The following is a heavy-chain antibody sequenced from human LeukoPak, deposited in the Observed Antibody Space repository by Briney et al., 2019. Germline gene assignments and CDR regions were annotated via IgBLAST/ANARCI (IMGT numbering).Heavy chain of an antibody. J-gene: IGHJ4*02. V-gene: IGHV1-2*02. D-gene: IGHD6-13*01. Sequence: ASVKVSCKASGYTFTGYYMHWVRQAPGQGFEWMGWINPNSGGTNYAQKFQGRVTVTRDTSISTAYMELNRLRFDDTAVYYCARDLGLAAAGLGPDDWGQGTLVTVSS. CDR1: GYTFTGYY. CDR2: INPNSGGT. CDR3: ARDLGLAAAGLGPDD.